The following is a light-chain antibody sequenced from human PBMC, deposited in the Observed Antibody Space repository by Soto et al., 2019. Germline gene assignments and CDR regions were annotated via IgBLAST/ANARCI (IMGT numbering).Light chain of an antibody. V-gene: IGKV3-15*01. CDR1: RSVTSN. CDR2: GAS. J-gene: IGKJ1*01. Sequence: EIVLTQSPATRSVSPGERATLSCRASRSVTSNLAWYQQKPGQAPRLLIYGASTRATGIPARFSGSGSATESTLTIGSLQSEDSAVYYCQQYQNLWTFGQGTKVDIK. CDR3: QQYQNLWT.